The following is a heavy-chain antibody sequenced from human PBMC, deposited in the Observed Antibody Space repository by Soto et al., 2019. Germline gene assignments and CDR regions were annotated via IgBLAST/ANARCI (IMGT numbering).Heavy chain of an antibody. CDR2: IIPIFGTA. CDR3: ARDPAGSGWYGNYFDY. D-gene: IGHD6-19*01. CDR1: RGTFSSYA. Sequence: QVQLVQSGAEVKKPGSSVKVSCKDSRGTFSSYAISWVRQAPGQELEWMGGIIPIFGTANYAQKFQGRVTITADESTSTAYMELSSLRSEDTAVYYSARDPAGSGWYGNYFDYWGQGTLVTVSS. J-gene: IGHJ4*02. V-gene: IGHV1-69*12.